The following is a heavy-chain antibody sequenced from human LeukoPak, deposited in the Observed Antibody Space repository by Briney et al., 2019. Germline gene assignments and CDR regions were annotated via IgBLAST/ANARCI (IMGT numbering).Heavy chain of an antibody. CDR2: IYYSGST. Sequence: SETLSLTCTVSGGSISSSSYYWGWIRQPPGKGLEWIGSIYYSGSTDYNPSLKSRVTISVDTSKNQFSLKLSSVTAADTAVYYCARGSGYYYGDFDYWGQGTLVTVSS. CDR1: GGSISSSSYY. V-gene: IGHV4-39*01. CDR3: ARGSGYYYGDFDY. J-gene: IGHJ4*02. D-gene: IGHD3-22*01.